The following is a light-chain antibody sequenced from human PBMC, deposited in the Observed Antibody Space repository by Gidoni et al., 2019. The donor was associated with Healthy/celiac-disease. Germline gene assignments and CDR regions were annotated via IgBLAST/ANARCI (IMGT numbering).Light chain of an antibody. CDR2: DAS. CDR3: QQYDNPPSRFT. J-gene: IGKJ3*01. Sequence: IQLTQSPSSLSASVGDRVTITCQARQDISNYLNWYQQKPGKAPKLLIYDASNLETGVPSRFSGSGSWTDFTFTISSLQPEDIATYYCQQYDNPPSRFTFGPGTKVDIK. CDR1: QDISNY. V-gene: IGKV1-33*01.